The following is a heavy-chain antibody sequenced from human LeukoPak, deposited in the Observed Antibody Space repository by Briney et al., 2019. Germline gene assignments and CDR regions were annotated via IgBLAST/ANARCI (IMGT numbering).Heavy chain of an antibody. CDR3: ARGREGTVLSFEY. V-gene: IGHV3-74*01. CDR2: INPDGSST. CDR1: GFTFRTYW. Sequence: PGGSLRLSCVASGFTFRTYWMHWVRQVPGKGPVWLSRINPDGSSTTYADSVKGRFTISRDNAKNMLYLHMNSLRAEDTAVYYCARGREGTVLSFEYWGQGTLVTVSS. D-gene: IGHD1-1*01. J-gene: IGHJ4*02.